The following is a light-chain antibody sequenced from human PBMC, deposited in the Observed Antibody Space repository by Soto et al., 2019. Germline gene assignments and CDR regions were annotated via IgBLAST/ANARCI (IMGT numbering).Light chain of an antibody. CDR3: QQSYMASIT. J-gene: IGKJ5*01. V-gene: IGKV1-5*01. CDR2: AAS. Sequence: DIQMTHSPSTLSASVADRLAITCLASQSIKNYLAWYQHKPGQAPNLLIYAASSLERGVPSRFSGTGGGTEFTLSISSVQPEDFATYFCQQSYMASITFGQGTRLENK. CDR1: QSIKNY.